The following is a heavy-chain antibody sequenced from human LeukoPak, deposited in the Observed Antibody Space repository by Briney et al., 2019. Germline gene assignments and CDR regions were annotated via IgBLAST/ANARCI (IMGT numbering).Heavy chain of an antibody. CDR2: ISAYNGNT. V-gene: IGHV1-18*01. CDR3: QTYYYDSSGHYLDY. CDR1: GYTFTSYG. D-gene: IGHD3-22*01. Sequence: ASVKVSCKASGYTFTSYGISWVRQAPGQGLEWMGWISAYNGNTNYAQKLQGRVTMTTDTSTSTAYMELRSLRSDDTAVYYCQTYYYDSSGHYLDYWGQGTLVTVSS. J-gene: IGHJ4*02.